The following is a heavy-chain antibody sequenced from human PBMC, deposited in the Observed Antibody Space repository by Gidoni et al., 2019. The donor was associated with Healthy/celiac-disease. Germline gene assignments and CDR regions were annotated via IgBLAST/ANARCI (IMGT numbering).Heavy chain of an antibody. D-gene: IGHD4-17*01. CDR1: GFTFSSYG. CDR3: ARGGTTFPEYFQH. V-gene: IGHV3-33*01. J-gene: IGHJ1*01. Sequence: QVQLVESGGGVVQPGRSLRLSCAASGFTFSSYGMHWVRQAPGKGLEWVAVIWYDGSNKYYADSVKGRFTISRDNSKNTLYLQMNSLRAEDTAVYYCARGGTTFPEYFQHWGQGTLVTVSS. CDR2: IWYDGSNK.